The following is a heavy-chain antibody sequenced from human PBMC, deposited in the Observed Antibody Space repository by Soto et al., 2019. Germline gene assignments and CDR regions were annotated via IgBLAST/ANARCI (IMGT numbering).Heavy chain of an antibody. CDR1: GGSISSYY. Sequence: PSETLSLTCTVSGGSISSYYWSWIRQPPGKGLEWIGYIYYSGSTNYNPSLKSRVTISVDTSKNQFSLKLSSVTAADTAVYYCARVRTITIFGVVTTYMDVWGKGTTVTSP. D-gene: IGHD3-3*01. CDR2: IYYSGST. V-gene: IGHV4-59*01. J-gene: IGHJ6*03. CDR3: ARVRTITIFGVVTTYMDV.